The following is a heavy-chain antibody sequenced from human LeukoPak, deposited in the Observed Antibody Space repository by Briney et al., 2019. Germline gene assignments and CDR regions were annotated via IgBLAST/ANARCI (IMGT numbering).Heavy chain of an antibody. V-gene: IGHV3-74*01. CDR2: INNDGSST. CDR3: ASNRHELEYYYYYYYMDV. Sequence: GGSLRLSCGASGFTFSSYWMHWVRQAPGKGLVWVSRINNDGSSTSYADSVQGRFTISRDNAKNSLYLQMNSLRAEDTAVYYCASNRHELEYYYYYYYMDVWGKGTTVTISS. D-gene: IGHD1-26*01. CDR1: GFTFSSYW. J-gene: IGHJ6*03.